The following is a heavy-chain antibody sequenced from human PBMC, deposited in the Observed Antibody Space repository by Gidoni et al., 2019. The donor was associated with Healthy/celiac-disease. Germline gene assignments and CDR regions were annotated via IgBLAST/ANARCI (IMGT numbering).Heavy chain of an antibody. D-gene: IGHD5-18*01. V-gene: IGHV4-39*01. Sequence: STYYNPSLKSRVTISVDTSKNQFSLKLSSVTAADTAVYYCARHVYQYSYGSGNYFDLWGRGTLVTVSS. J-gene: IGHJ2*01. CDR3: ARHVYQYSYGSGNYFDL. CDR2: ST.